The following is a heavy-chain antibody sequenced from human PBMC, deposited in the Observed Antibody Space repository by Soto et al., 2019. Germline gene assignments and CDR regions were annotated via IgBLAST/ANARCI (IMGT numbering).Heavy chain of an antibody. CDR2: IYYSGST. J-gene: IGHJ6*02. D-gene: IGHD6-13*01. CDR3: ARDGTVGNYYYGMDV. CDR1: GGSISSGGYY. Sequence: SETLSLTCTVSGGSISSGGYYWSWIRQHPGKGLEWIGYIYYSGSTYYNPSLKSRVTISVDTSKNQFSLKLSSVTAADTAVYYCARDGTVGNYYYGMDVWGQGTTVTVSS. V-gene: IGHV4-31*03.